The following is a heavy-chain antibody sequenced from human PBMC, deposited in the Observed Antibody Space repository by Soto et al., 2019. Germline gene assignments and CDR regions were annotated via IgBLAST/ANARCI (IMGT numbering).Heavy chain of an antibody. CDR1: GGSFRGYY. D-gene: IGHD2-2*01. J-gene: IGHJ6*03. CDR2: INHSGST. CDR3: ASTRQGYCSSTSCPINYYYYYMDV. V-gene: IGHV4-34*01. Sequence: SETLSLTCSVYGGSFRGYYWSWIRQPPGKGLEWIGEINHSGSTNYNPSLKSRVTISVDTSKNQFSLKLSSVTAADTAVYYCASTRQGYCSSTSCPINYYYYYMDVWGKGTTVTVSS.